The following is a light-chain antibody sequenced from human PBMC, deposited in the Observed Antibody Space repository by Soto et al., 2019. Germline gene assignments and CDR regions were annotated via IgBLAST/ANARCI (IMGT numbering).Light chain of an antibody. J-gene: IGKJ1*01. CDR1: QSLVYSDGNTY. V-gene: IGKV2-24*01. CDR3: MQFAHFPRT. CDR2: QIS. Sequence: DVVLTQTPLSSPVTLGQPASISCRSSQSLVYSDGNTYLSWLQQRPGQPPRLLIYQISNRFSGVPDRFNGSGAGTDFTLKISRVEAEDVGVYYCMQFAHFPRTFGQGTKVKI.